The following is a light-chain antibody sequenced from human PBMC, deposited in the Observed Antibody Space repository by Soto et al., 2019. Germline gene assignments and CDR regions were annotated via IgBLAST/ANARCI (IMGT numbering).Light chain of an antibody. CDR1: PSISSNF. CDR3: QQYGRSVMT. Sequence: EIVLAQSPGTLSLSPGERATLSCRASPSISSNFLAWYQQKTGRAPRLLIYGVSSRATGVPARFSGSGSGTDLSITTSRLEPEDFVVYFCQQYGRSVMTFGQGTRLEIK. J-gene: IGKJ5*01. V-gene: IGKV3-20*01. CDR2: GVS.